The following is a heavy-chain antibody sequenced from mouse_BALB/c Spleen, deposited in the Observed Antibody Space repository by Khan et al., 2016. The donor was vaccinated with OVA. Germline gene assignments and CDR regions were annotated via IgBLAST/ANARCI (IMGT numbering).Heavy chain of an antibody. J-gene: IGHJ3*01. V-gene: IGHV2-2*02. CDR1: GFSLSSYG. D-gene: IGHD2-3*01. CDR3: ARRGDGYYGIAY. CDR2: IWSGGTT. Sequence: QVQLKQSGPGLVQPSQSLSITCTVSGFSLSSYGVQWVRQSPGQGLEWLGVIWSGGTTDYSAAFISRLSISKNNSKNHVFLKMNRLQANDTAIYYCARRGDGYYGIAYWGQGTLVTVSA.